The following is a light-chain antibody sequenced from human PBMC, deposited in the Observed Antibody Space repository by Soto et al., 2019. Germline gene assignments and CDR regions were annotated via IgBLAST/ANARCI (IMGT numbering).Light chain of an antibody. CDR2: GAS. CDR1: QSVSSSY. V-gene: IGKV3-20*01. CDR3: QQYGSSPFT. J-gene: IGKJ3*01. Sequence: EIVLTQSPGTLSLSPGERATLSCRASQSVSSSYLAWYQQKPGQAPRLLFYGASSRATGIPDRFSGSGSGTDFTLTISRLEPEDFAVYYCQQYGSSPFTFGPGTKVD.